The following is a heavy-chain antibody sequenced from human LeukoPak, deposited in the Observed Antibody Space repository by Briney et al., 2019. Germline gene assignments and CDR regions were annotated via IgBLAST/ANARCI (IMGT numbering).Heavy chain of an antibody. J-gene: IGHJ4*02. Sequence: PRGSLRLSCAVSGFTFRTYGMNWDRPAPGKGLEWVAIISYDGSNEDYADAVKGRFTISRDNSKNTLYLQMNSLRAEDSAVYYCAKSRVRGVYYFDYWGQGSLVTVSS. D-gene: IGHD3-10*02. V-gene: IGHV3-30*18. CDR3: AKSRVRGVYYFDY. CDR1: GFTFRTYG. CDR2: ISYDGSNE.